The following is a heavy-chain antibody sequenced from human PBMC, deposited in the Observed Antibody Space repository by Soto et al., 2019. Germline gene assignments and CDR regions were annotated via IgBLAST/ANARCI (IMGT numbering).Heavy chain of an antibody. Sequence: PGGSLRLSCAASGFTFRSFSMNWVRQAPGEGLGWVSSISSSSNYMYYADSLKGRFTISRDNAKDSLFLQMHSLRAEDTAVYYCARASSSGSYFDYWGQGTLVTVSS. D-gene: IGHD6-6*01. V-gene: IGHV3-21*01. CDR2: ISSSSNYM. CDR3: ARASSSGSYFDY. J-gene: IGHJ4*02. CDR1: GFTFRSFS.